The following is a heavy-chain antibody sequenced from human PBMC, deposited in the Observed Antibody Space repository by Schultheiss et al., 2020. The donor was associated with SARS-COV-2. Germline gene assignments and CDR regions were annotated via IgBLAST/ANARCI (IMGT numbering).Heavy chain of an antibody. J-gene: IGHJ5*02. V-gene: IGHV1-3*01. D-gene: IGHD4-17*01. CDR3: ARDGDYGDWFDP. CDR2: INAGNGNT. Sequence: ASVKVSCKASGYTFTSYAMHWVRQAPGQRLEWMGWINAGNGNTKYSQKFQGRVTITADESTSTAYMELSSLRSEDTAVYYCARDGDYGDWFDPWGQGTLVTVSS. CDR1: GYTFTSYA.